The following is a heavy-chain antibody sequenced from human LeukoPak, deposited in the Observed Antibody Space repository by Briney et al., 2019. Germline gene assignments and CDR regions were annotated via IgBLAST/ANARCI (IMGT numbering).Heavy chain of an antibody. V-gene: IGHV1-2*02. CDR2: INPNSGGT. D-gene: IGHD3-22*01. CDR1: GYTFTGYY. J-gene: IGHJ2*01. Sequence: ASAKVSCKASGYTFTGYYMHWVRQAPGQGLEWMGWINPNSGGTNYAQKFQGRVTMTRDTSISTAYMELSRLRSDDTAVYYCARDRVYYDSSGYSSWYFDLWGRGTLVTVSS. CDR3: ARDRVYYDSSGYSSWYFDL.